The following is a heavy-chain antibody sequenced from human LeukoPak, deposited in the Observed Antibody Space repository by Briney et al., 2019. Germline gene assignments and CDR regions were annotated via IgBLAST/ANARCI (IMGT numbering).Heavy chain of an antibody. V-gene: IGHV1-8*01. D-gene: IGHD2-8*01. CDR1: GYTSPNFD. J-gene: IGHJ6*04. CDR3: GMVYPMNV. Sequence: VSVKVSCQAPGYTSPNFDINWVRQATGQGIEWMGWMNLNSGRTGYRQELQGRVTMNTNSSITTAYMELSSLRSECTAVYEGGMVYPMNVGGKGTTVPFPP. CDR2: MNLNSGRT.